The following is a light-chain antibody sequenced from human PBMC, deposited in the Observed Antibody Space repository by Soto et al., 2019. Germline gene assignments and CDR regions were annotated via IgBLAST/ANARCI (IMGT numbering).Light chain of an antibody. Sequence: IVLTQSPGTLSLSPGERATISRSASQRISSSYLACYQQKPGRSARLLIYGASSRATGIADRLSCTCSGTDFTLTISRLEAEDFAMYYCHHFSASPTFTVGQVTEVEIK. V-gene: IGKV3-20*01. J-gene: IGKJ2*01. CDR2: GAS. CDR1: QRISSSY. CDR3: HHFSASPTFT.